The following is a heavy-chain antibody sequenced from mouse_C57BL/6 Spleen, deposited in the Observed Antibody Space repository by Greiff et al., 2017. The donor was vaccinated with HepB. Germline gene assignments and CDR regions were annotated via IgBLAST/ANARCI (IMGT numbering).Heavy chain of an antibody. CDR2: ISDGGSYT. D-gene: IGHD1-1*01. CDR3: ARGGVVAHFDY. J-gene: IGHJ2*01. CDR1: GFTFSSYA. V-gene: IGHV5-4*03. Sequence: EVKLMESGGGLVKPGGSLKLSCAASGFTFSSYAMSWVRQTPEKRLEWVATISDGGSYTYYPDNVKGRFTISRDNAKNNLYLQMSHLKSEDTAMYYCARGGVVAHFDYWGQGTTLTVSS.